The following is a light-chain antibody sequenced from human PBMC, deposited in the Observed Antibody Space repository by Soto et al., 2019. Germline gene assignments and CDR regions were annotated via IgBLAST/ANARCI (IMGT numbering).Light chain of an antibody. CDR1: STDVGNSKF. J-gene: IGLJ3*02. Sequence: QSVLTQPASVSGSPGQSLTISCTGSSTDVGNSKFVSWYQLHPGQAPKLMIYEGTKRPSGTSNRFSGSYSGNTASLTISGLQTEDEADYYCCSHACTYTLVFGGGTKLTVL. V-gene: IGLV2-23*01. CDR3: CSHACTYTLV. CDR2: EGT.